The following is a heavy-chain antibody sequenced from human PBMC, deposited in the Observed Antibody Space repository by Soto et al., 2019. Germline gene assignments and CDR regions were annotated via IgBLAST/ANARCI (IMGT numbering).Heavy chain of an antibody. Sequence: ASVKVSCKASGYTFTGYYMHWARQAPGQGLEWMGWINPNSGGTNYAQKFQGWVTMTRDTSISTAYMELSRLRSDDTAVYYCARRNCSSTSCYGGFDPWGQGTLVTV. J-gene: IGHJ5*02. CDR2: INPNSGGT. D-gene: IGHD2-2*01. CDR1: GYTFTGYY. CDR3: ARRNCSSTSCYGGFDP. V-gene: IGHV1-2*04.